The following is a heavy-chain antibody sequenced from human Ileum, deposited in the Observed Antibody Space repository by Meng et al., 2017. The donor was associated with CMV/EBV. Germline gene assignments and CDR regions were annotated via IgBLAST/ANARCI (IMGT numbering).Heavy chain of an antibody. Sequence: QVQLQESVPGLVKLSETLSLTCTVSGGSISSTPYYWGWIRQPPGKGLEWIGSLYYSGSTYYNPSLKSRVTISLDTSKNQFSLKVTSVTAADTAVYYCARDTGTHLWLFWGQGTLVTVSS. D-gene: IGHD3-22*01. CDR1: GGSISSTPYY. J-gene: IGHJ4*02. CDR2: LYYSGST. CDR3: ARDTGTHLWLF. V-gene: IGHV4-39*07.